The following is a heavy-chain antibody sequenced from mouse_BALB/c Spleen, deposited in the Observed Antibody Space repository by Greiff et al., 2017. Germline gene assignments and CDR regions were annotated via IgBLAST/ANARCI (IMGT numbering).Heavy chain of an antibody. J-gene: IGHJ3*01. V-gene: IGHV1S81*02. CDR1: GYTFTSYW. CDR3: AGGGSPFAY. D-gene: IGHD1-1*01. Sequence: VQLQQPGAELVKPGASVKLSCKASGYTFTSYWMHWVKQRPGQGLEWIGEINPSNGRTNYNEKFKSKATLTVDKSSSTAYMQLSSLTSEDSAVYYCAGGGSPFAYWGQGTLVTVSA. CDR2: INPSNGRT.